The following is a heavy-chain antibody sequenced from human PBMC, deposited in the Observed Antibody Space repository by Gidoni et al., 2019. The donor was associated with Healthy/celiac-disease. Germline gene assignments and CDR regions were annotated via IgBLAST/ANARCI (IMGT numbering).Heavy chain of an antibody. CDR1: GFTFSSYA. CDR2: ISGSGGST. CDR3: AKDLGIGSGPEPFDY. Sequence: EVQLLESGGGLVQPGGSLRLSCAASGFTFSSYAMSWVRQAPGKGLEWVSAISGSGGSTYSADSVKGRFTISRDNSKNTLYLQMTSLRAEDTAVYYCAKDLGIGSGPEPFDYWGQGTLVTVSS. V-gene: IGHV3-23*01. J-gene: IGHJ4*02. D-gene: IGHD3-10*01.